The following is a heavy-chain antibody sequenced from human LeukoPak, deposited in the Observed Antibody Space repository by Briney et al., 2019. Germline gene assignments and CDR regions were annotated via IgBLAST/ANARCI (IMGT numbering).Heavy chain of an antibody. CDR3: ARDPTVVTSHFDY. CDR1: GYTFTGYY. V-gene: IGHV1-2*02. D-gene: IGHD4-23*01. Sequence: ASVKVSCKASGYTFTGYYMHWVRQAPGQGLEWMGWINPNSGGTNYAQKFQGRVTMTRDTSISTAYMELSRLRSDDTAVYYCARDPTVVTSHFDYWGQGTLVTVSS. CDR2: INPNSGGT. J-gene: IGHJ4*02.